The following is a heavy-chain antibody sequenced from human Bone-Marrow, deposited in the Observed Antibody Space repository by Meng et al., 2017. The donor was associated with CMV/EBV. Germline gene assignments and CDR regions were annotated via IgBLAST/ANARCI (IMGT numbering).Heavy chain of an antibody. V-gene: IGHV3-9*01. Sequence: GGSLRLSCAASGFTFDDYAMHWVRQAPGKGLEWVSGISWNSGSIGYADSVKGRFTISRDNAKNSLYLQMNSLRAEDTAVYYCAREREAAPFSTSCSYWGQGTLVTGSS. D-gene: IGHD2-2*01. CDR3: AREREAAPFSTSCSY. CDR1: GFTFDDYA. J-gene: IGHJ4*02. CDR2: ISWNSGSI.